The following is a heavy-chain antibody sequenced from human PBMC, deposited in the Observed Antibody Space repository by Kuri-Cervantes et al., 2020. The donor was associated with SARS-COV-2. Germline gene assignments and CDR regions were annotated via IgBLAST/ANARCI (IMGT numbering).Heavy chain of an antibody. D-gene: IGHD3-3*01. V-gene: IGHV4-61*01. Sequence: SETLSLTCTVSGGSVNSGSTYWSWIRQPPGKGLEWIGDIFYSGRTNYNPSLKSLITMSVDTSNDQFSLKFTSVPAADTAVYYCARTQSGTLFGVVATFDSWGQGILVTVSS. CDR3: ARTQSGTLFGVVATFDS. CDR2: IFYSGRT. CDR1: GGSVNSGSTY. J-gene: IGHJ4*02.